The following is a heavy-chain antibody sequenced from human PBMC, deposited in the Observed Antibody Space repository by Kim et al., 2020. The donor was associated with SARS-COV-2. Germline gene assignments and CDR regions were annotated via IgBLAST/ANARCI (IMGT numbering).Heavy chain of an antibody. CDR1: GFTFSSYG. CDR3: ARARKVHYDINDAFDI. Sequence: GGSLRLSCAASGFTFSSYGMHWVRQAPGKGLEWVAVIWYDGSNKYYADSVKGRFTISRDNSKNTLYLQMNSLRAEDTAVYYCARARKVHYDINDAFDIWGQGTMVTVSS. V-gene: IGHV3-33*01. CDR2: IWYDGSNK. J-gene: IGHJ3*02. D-gene: IGHD3-9*01.